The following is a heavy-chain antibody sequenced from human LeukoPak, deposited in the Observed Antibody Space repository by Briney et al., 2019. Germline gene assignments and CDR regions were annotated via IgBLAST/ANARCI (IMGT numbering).Heavy chain of an antibody. J-gene: IGHJ3*01. D-gene: IGHD1-1*01. CDR2: INPKSDGT. Sequence: SVKVSCKASGYIFTDYYLHWVRHAPGQGLEWMGWINPKSDGTKYAQNFRGRVTMTLDTSISTAYMEVSSLTSDDTAMFYCARDPPGTTAFDLWGQGTMVTVSS. CDR1: GYIFTDYY. V-gene: IGHV1-2*02. CDR3: ARDPPGTTAFDL.